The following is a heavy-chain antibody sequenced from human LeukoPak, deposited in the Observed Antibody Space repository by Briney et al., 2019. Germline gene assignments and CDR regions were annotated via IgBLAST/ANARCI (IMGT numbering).Heavy chain of an antibody. CDR1: GFTFSNYA. D-gene: IGHD3-10*01. V-gene: IGHV3-23*01. Sequence: GGSLRLSCAASGFTFSNYAMTWVRQAPGKGLEWVSGISGSGGTTYYADSVKGRFTISRDNSKNTLYLQMNSLRAEDTAVYYCARNPSEGLWFGELPNWFDPWGQGTLVTVSS. CDR3: ARNPSEGLWFGELPNWFDP. J-gene: IGHJ5*02. CDR2: ISGSGGTT.